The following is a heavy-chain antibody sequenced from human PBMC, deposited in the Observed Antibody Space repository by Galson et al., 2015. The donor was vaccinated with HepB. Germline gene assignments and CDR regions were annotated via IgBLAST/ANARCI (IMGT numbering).Heavy chain of an antibody. CDR1: GGSISSSSYY. V-gene: IGHV4-39*01. CDR3: ARQGWAAAVPFDY. CDR2: IYYSGST. D-gene: IGHD6-13*01. J-gene: IGHJ4*02. Sequence: ETLSLTCTVSGGSISSSSYYWGWIRQPPGKWLEWIGSIYYSGSTYYNPSLKRRVTISVDTSKNHFSLKLSSVTAADTAVYYCARQGWAAAVPFDYWGQGTLVTVSS.